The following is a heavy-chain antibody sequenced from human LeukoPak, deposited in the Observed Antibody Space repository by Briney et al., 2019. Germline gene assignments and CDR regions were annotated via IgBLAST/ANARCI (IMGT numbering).Heavy chain of an antibody. Sequence: SETLSLTCTVSGGSISSYYWSWIRQPPGKGLEWIGYIYYSESTNFNPSLKSRVAIAVDTSKNQFSLSMRSVTAADTAVYYCARVSAAGMEXHYGMDVWGQGTTVFVSS. V-gene: IGHV4-59*01. CDR2: IYYSEST. D-gene: IGHD6-13*01. J-gene: IGHJ6*02. CDR1: GGSISSYY. CDR3: ARVSAAGMEXHYGMDV.